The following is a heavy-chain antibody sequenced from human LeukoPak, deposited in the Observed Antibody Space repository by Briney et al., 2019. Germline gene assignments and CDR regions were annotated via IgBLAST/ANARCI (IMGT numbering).Heavy chain of an antibody. D-gene: IGHD3-10*01. CDR2: SIPIFGTA. V-gene: IGHV1-69*13. Sequence: AVKVSCKASGGTFINYAISWVRQATGKGLEGMGGSIPIFGTATYAQKFQGRVTITADESTSTAYMELSSLRSEDTAVYYCAQSPPFYGWGITYWGQGTLVT. CDR1: GGTFINYA. CDR3: AQSPPFYGWGITY. J-gene: IGHJ4*02.